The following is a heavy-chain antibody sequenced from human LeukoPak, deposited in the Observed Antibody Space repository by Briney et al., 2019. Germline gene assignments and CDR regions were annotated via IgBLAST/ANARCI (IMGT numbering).Heavy chain of an antibody. CDR1: GYTFTGYY. Sequence: ASVKLSCNASGYTFTGYYIHWMRQAPGQGLEWMGWINPNSDGTNYAQKFQGRVTMTRDTSISTAYMELSRLRSDDTAVYYCARDPYGDNHYYYGYMDVWGKGTTVTVSS. CDR3: ARDPYGDNHYYYGYMDV. D-gene: IGHD4-17*01. J-gene: IGHJ6*03. V-gene: IGHV1-2*02. CDR2: INPNSDGT.